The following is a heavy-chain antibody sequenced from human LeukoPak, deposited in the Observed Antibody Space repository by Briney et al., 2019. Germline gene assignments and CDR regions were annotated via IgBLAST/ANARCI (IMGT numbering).Heavy chain of an antibody. V-gene: IGHV3-30*18. CDR3: AKFAEAKMATISTYFGY. CDR1: GFTFSSYG. D-gene: IGHD5-24*01. Sequence: GGSLRLSCAASGFTFSSYGMHWVRQAPGKGLEWVAVISYDGSKKYYADSVKGRFTISRDNSKNTLYLQMNSLRAEDTAVYYCAKFAEAKMATISTYFGYWGQGTLVTVSS. CDR2: ISYDGSKK. J-gene: IGHJ4*02.